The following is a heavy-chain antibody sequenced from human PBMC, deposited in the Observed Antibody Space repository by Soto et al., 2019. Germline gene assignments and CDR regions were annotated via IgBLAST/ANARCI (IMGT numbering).Heavy chain of an antibody. V-gene: IGHV1-8*01. Sequence: QVQLVQSGAEVKKPGASVKVSCKASGYTFTSYDINWVRQATGQGLEWMGWMNPDSGNTGYAQKVLGSVTMTRSTSISTAYMELRSLRSEDTAVYYCARVGPVSNYGFRYYYYYMDVWGKGTTVTVSS. CDR3: ARVGPVSNYGFRYYYYYMDV. D-gene: IGHD4-4*01. CDR2: MNPDSGNT. CDR1: GYTFTSYD. J-gene: IGHJ6*03.